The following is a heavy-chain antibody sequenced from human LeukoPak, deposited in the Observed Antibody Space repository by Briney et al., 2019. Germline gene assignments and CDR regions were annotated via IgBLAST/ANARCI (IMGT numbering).Heavy chain of an antibody. D-gene: IGHD6-19*01. CDR3: ARETLYSSGWYAFDY. Sequence: ASVKVSCKASGYTFTGYYMHWVRQAPGQGLEWMGWINPNSGGTNYAQKFRGRVTMTRDTSISTAYVELSRLRSDDTAVYYCARETLYSSGWYAFDYWGQGTLVTVSS. CDR1: GYTFTGYY. V-gene: IGHV1-2*02. J-gene: IGHJ4*02. CDR2: INPNSGGT.